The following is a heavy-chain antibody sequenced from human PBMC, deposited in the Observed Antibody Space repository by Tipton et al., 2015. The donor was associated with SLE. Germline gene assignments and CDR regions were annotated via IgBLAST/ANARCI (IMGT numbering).Heavy chain of an antibody. CDR3: ARDRIITNFGPGDWFDP. CDR1: GYSFTSYW. V-gene: IGHV5-51*03. J-gene: IGHJ5*02. D-gene: IGHD3-3*01. Sequence: VQLVQSGAEVKKPGESLKISCKGSGYSFTSYWIGWVRQMPGKGLEWMGIIYPGDSDTRYSPSFQGQVTISADKSISTAYMELSSLRSEDTAVYYCARDRIITNFGPGDWFDPWGQGILVTVSS. CDR2: IYPGDSDT.